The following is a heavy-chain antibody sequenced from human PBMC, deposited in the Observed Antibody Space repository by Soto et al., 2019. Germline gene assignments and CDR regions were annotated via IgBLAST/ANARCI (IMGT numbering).Heavy chain of an antibody. J-gene: IGHJ4*02. CDR3: VSQPHWARPFES. V-gene: IGHV3-48*03. D-gene: IGHD7-27*01. CDR2: ISTTGGHV. Sequence: GGSLRLSCVGSGFLFRNYEMNWVRQAPGKGLEWLAHISTTGGHVSESDSVKGRFTISRGNTKHTLYLQMNSLRTEDTGVYYCVSQPHWARPFESWGQGALVTVSS. CDR1: GFLFRNYE.